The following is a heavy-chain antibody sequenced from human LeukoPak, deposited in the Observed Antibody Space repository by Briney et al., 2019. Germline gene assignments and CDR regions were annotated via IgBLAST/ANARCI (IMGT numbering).Heavy chain of an antibody. CDR1: GGSFSGHY. Sequence: PSETLSLTCAVYGGSFSGHYWSWIRQPPGKGLEWIGEINHSGSTNYNPSLKSRVTISVDTSKNQFSLKLSSVTAADTAVYYCARGRLWLNYWGQGTLVTVSS. CDR3: ARGRLWLNY. J-gene: IGHJ4*02. V-gene: IGHV4-34*01. D-gene: IGHD5-18*01. CDR2: INHSGST.